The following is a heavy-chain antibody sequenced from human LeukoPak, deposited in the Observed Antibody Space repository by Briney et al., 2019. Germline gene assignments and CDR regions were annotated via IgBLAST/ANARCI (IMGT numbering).Heavy chain of an antibody. J-gene: IGHJ6*03. CDR1: GGSISSYY. Sequence: SETLSLTCTVSGGSISSYYWSWIRQPPGKGLEWIGYIYYSGSTNYNPSLRSRVTISVDTSKNQFSLKLSSVTAADTAVYYCARASYMDVWGKGTTVTVSS. V-gene: IGHV4-59*01. CDR3: ARASYMDV. CDR2: IYYSGST.